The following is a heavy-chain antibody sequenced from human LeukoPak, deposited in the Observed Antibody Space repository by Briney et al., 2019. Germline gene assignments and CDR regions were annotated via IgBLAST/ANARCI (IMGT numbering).Heavy chain of an antibody. Sequence: SETLSLTCTVSGGSITSGDYYWSWIRQHPGKGLEWIGYIYYSGSTYYNPSLKSRATISVDTSKNQFSLKVYSVTAADTAVYYCARDDTLTGSIYGGQGTLVTVPS. CDR3: ARDDTLTGSIY. CDR2: IYYSGST. J-gene: IGHJ4*02. CDR1: GGSITSGDYY. V-gene: IGHV4-31*03. D-gene: IGHD3-9*01.